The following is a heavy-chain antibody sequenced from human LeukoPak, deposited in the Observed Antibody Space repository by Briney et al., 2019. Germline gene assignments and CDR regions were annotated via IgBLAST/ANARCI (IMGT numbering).Heavy chain of an antibody. CDR3: ARMYSSSWYKANWFDP. Sequence: ASVKVSCKASGYTFTSYAMHWVRQAPGQRLEWMGWINAGNGNTKYSQKFQGRVTITRGTSASTAYMELSSLRSEDTAVYYCARMYSSSWYKANWFDPWGQGTLVTVSS. D-gene: IGHD6-13*01. CDR2: INAGNGNT. CDR1: GYTFTSYA. V-gene: IGHV1-3*01. J-gene: IGHJ5*02.